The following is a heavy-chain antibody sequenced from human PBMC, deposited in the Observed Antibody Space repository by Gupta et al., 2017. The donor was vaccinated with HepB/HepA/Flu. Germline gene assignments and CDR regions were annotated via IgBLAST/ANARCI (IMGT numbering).Heavy chain of an antibody. V-gene: IGHV4-39*01. D-gene: IGHD5-18*01. J-gene: IGHJ3*02. Sequence: QHQLQESGPGLVKPSETLSLTCTVSGASINNNDYYWGWIRQAPGKGLEWIGSIHYSGSTYYIPSLKKRLSISVKTSKNEFYLSLNSVTAADMAVYYCGRRRRDTALSGGAFDIWGQGTMVIVSS. CDR2: IHYSGST. CDR1: GASINNNDYY. CDR3: GRRRRDTALSGGAFDI.